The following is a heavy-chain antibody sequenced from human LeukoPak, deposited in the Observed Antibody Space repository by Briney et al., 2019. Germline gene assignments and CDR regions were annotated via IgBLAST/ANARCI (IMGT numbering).Heavy chain of an antibody. CDR2: IYYSGST. J-gene: IGHJ5*02. CDR3: ARLRTAMGVFDP. V-gene: IGHV4-59*01. D-gene: IGHD5-18*01. CDR1: GGSISSYY. Sequence: PSETLSLTCTVSGGSISSYYWSWIRQPPGKGLEWIGYIYYSGSTNYNPPLKSRVTISVDTSKNQFSLKLSSVTAADTAVYYCARLRTAMGVFDPWGQGTLVTVSS.